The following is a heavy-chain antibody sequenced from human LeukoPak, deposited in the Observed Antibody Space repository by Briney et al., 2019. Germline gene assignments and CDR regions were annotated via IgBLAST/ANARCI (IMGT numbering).Heavy chain of an antibody. CDR3: AKDFRQLWSYFDY. D-gene: IGHD5-18*01. Sequence: GGSLRLSCAASGFTFSSYGMHWVRQAPGKGLEWVAVISYDGSNKYYADSVKGRFTIPRDNSKNTLYLQMNSLRAEDTAVYYCAKDFRQLWSYFDYWGQGTLVTVSS. CDR2: ISYDGSNK. CDR1: GFTFSSYG. V-gene: IGHV3-30*18. J-gene: IGHJ4*02.